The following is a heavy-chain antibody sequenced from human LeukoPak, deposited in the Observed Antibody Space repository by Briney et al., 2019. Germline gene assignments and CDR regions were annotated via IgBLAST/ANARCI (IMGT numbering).Heavy chain of an antibody. Sequence: GSLRLSCAASGFTFSSYAMSWVRQPPGKGLEWIGSIYYSGSTYYNPSLKSRVTISVDTSKNQFSLKLSSVTAADTAVYYCARHIATRIPFDYWGQGTLVTVSS. CDR3: ARHIATRIPFDY. CDR1: GFTFSSYA. V-gene: IGHV4-39*01. CDR2: IYYSGST. D-gene: IGHD1-1*01. J-gene: IGHJ4*02.